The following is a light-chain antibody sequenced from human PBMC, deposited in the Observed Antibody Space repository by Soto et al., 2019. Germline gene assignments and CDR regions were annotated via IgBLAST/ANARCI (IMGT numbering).Light chain of an antibody. J-gene: IGLJ1*01. V-gene: IGLV2-23*01. CDR3: CSYAGSSPYV. CDR1: SSDVGSYNL. Sequence: QSVLTPPASSSGSPGQSITISCTGTSSDVGSYNLVSWYQQHPGKAPKLMIYEGSKRPSGVSNRFSGSKSGNTASLTISGLQAEDEADYYCCSYAGSSPYVFGTGTKVTVL. CDR2: EGS.